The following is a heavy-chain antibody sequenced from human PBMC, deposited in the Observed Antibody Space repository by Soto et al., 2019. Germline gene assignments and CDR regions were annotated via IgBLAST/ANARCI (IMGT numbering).Heavy chain of an antibody. J-gene: IGHJ5*02. V-gene: IGHV3-11*01. CDR3: ARGGFNYAS. CDR2: ISSSGVSM. CDR1: GFTFSSSY. Sequence: QVQLLQSGGGLAKPGGSLRLSCAASGFTFSSSYMSWIRQAPGKGLEWVAYISSSGVSMYYADSVKGRFTISRDNANNSLYLQMNSLRAEDTAVYYCARGGFNYASWGQGTLVTVSP. D-gene: IGHD5-18*01.